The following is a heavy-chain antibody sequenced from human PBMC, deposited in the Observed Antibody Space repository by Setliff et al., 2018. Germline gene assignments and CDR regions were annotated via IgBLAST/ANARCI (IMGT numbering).Heavy chain of an antibody. Sequence: SVKVSCKASGGTFSSYGVSWVRQAPGQGLEWMGGTIPIFGSTNYAQKFQGRVTIITDESTSTAYMELRSLRTEDTAVYYCAREGVDTRSSTDYRYYMDVWG. D-gene: IGHD5-18*01. CDR1: GGTFSSYG. CDR3: AREGVDTRSSTDYRYYMDV. J-gene: IGHJ6*03. CDR2: TIPIFGST. V-gene: IGHV1-69*05.